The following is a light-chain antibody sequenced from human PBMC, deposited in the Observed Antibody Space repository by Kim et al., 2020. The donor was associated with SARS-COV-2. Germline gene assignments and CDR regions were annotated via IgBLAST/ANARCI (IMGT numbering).Light chain of an antibody. Sequence: VSTGQTASITCSGDKLGDKYACWYQQKPGQSPVLVIYQDSKRPSGIPERFSGSNSGNTATLTISGTQAMDEADYYCQAWDRSTVVFGGGTQLTVL. CDR2: QDS. CDR3: QAWDRSTVV. V-gene: IGLV3-1*01. CDR1: KLGDKY. J-gene: IGLJ2*01.